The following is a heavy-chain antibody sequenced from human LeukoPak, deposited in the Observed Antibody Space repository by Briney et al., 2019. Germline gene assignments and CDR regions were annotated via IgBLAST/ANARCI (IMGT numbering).Heavy chain of an antibody. CDR3: AREGTKRRYSSGPYYFDY. V-gene: IGHV1-69*05. J-gene: IGHJ4*02. CDR2: IIPIFGTA. D-gene: IGHD6-19*01. CDR1: GGTFSSYA. Sequence: SVKVSCKASGGTFSSYAISWVRQAPGQGLEWMGGIIPIFGTANYTQKFQGRVTITTDKSTSTAYMELRSLRSDDTAVYYCAREGTKRRYSSGPYYFDYWGQGTLVTVSS.